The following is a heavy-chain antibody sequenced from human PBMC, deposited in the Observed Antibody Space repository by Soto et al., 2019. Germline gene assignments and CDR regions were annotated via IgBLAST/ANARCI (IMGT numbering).Heavy chain of an antibody. J-gene: IGHJ6*03. CDR2: ISSSSSYI. Sequence: GGSLRLSCAASGFTFSSYSMNWVRQAPGKGLEWVSSISSSSSYIYYADSVKGRFTISRDNAKNSLYLQMNSLRAEDTAVYYCARDGGYCSGGSCYDRYYYYYMDVWGKGTTVTVSS. D-gene: IGHD2-15*01. CDR3: ARDGGYCSGGSCYDRYYYYYMDV. CDR1: GFTFSSYS. V-gene: IGHV3-21*01.